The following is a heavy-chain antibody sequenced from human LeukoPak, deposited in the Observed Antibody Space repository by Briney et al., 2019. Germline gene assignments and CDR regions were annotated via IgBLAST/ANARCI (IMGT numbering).Heavy chain of an antibody. CDR3: AHTYYDFWSGYLSVDV. CDR1: GGSFSGYY. Sequence: SETLSLTCAVYGGSFSGYYWSWIRQPPGKGLEWIGEINHSGSTNYNPSLKSRVTISVDTSKNQFSLKLSSVTAADTAVHYCAHTYYDFWSGYLSVDVWGKGTTVTVSS. V-gene: IGHV4-34*01. J-gene: IGHJ6*04. D-gene: IGHD3-3*01. CDR2: INHSGST.